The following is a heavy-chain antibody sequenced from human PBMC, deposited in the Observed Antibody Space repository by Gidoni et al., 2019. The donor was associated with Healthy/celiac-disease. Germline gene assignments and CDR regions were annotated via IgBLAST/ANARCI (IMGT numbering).Heavy chain of an antibody. V-gene: IGHV3-30*01. CDR2: ISYDGSNK. CDR3: ARDPGYGDYLFDY. J-gene: IGHJ4*02. Sequence: QVQLVESGGGVVQPGRSLRLSCAASGFNFSGYAMHWVRQAPGKGLEWVAVISYDGSNKYYADSVKGRFTISRDNSKNTLYLQMNSLRAEDTAVYYCARDPGYGDYLFDYWGQGTLVTVSS. CDR1: GFNFSGYA. D-gene: IGHD4-17*01.